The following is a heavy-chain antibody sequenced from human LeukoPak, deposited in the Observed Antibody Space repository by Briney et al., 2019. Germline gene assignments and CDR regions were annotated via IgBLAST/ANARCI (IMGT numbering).Heavy chain of an antibody. J-gene: IGHJ5*02. D-gene: IGHD3-10*01. CDR1: GGSISSYY. Sequence: SSETLSLTCSDSGGSISSYYWSWIRQSPGKGLECVGYIHYTGSTNYNPSLKSRVTISVETSKNQFSLKLKSVTAADTAVYYCARGGYYGSGNDFRFDPWGQGTLVTVSS. CDR3: ARGGYYGSGNDFRFDP. V-gene: IGHV4-59*01. CDR2: IHYTGST.